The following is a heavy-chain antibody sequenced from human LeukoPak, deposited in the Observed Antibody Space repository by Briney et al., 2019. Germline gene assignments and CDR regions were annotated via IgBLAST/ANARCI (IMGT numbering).Heavy chain of an antibody. V-gene: IGHV4-39*07. Sequence: SETLSLTCTVSGGSISSSSSYWGWIRQPPGKGLEWIGSIYYSGSTYYNPSLKSRVTISVDTSKNQFSLKLSSVTAADTAVYYCARHIHSGSYIYYYYYYMDVWGKGTTVTVSS. D-gene: IGHD1-26*01. CDR2: IYYSGST. CDR1: GGSISSSSSY. J-gene: IGHJ6*03. CDR3: ARHIHSGSYIYYYYYYMDV.